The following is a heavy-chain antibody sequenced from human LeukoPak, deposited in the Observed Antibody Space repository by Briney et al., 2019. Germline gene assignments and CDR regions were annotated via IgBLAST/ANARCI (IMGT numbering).Heavy chain of an antibody. CDR2: IIPIFGTA. J-gene: IGHJ4*02. CDR3: ATGYYDSSGYKY. D-gene: IGHD3-22*01. CDR1: GGTFSSYA. V-gene: IGHV1-69*05. Sequence: GASVKVSCKASGGTFSSYAISWVRQAPGQGLEWMGGIIPIFGTANYAQKFQVRVTITTDESTSTAYMELSSLRSEDTAVYYCATGYYDSSGYKYWGQGTLVTVSS.